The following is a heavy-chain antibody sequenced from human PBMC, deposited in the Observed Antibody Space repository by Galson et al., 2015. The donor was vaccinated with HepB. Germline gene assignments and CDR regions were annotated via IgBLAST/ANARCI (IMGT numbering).Heavy chain of an antibody. CDR2: IIPIFGTA. Sequence: SVKVSCKASGGTFSSYAISWVRQAPGQGLEWMGGIIPIFGTANYAQKFQGGVTITADESTSTAYMELSSLRSEDTAVYYCARGGSGPGPYYYYGMDVWGQGTTVTVSS. CDR3: ARGGSGPGPYYYYGMDV. D-gene: IGHD6-19*01. V-gene: IGHV1-69*13. J-gene: IGHJ6*02. CDR1: GGTFSSYA.